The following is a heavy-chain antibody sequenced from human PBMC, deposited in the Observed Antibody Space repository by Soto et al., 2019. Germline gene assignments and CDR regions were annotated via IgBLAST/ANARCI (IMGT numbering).Heavy chain of an antibody. CDR1: GYSFTGYP. D-gene: IGHD2-8*01. J-gene: IGHJ6*02. CDR3: ARGDSTDCSNGVCSFFYYHDMDV. V-gene: IGHV1-2*04. Sequence: GASVKVSCKASGYSFTGYPMHWVRQAPGQGLEWLGRINPKSGGTSTAQKFQGWVTITTDTSISTASMELTRLTSADTAIYYCARGDSTDCSNGVCSFFYYHDMDVWDQVTTVTVSS. CDR2: INPKSGGT.